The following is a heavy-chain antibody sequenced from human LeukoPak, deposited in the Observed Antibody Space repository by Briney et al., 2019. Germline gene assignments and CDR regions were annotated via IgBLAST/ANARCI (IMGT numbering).Heavy chain of an antibody. J-gene: IGHJ4*02. CDR3: SRENGAFSPFGY. CDR1: GVSISNTNW. D-gene: IGHD2-8*01. CDR2: ISLTGLT. V-gene: IGHV4-4*02. Sequence: SGTLSLTCGVSGVSISNTNWWSWVRQPPGQGLEWIGEISLTGLTHYNPSLESRVTVSLDKSKNQLSLNLTSVTAADTAVYYCSRENGAFSPFGYWGQGTLVTVLS.